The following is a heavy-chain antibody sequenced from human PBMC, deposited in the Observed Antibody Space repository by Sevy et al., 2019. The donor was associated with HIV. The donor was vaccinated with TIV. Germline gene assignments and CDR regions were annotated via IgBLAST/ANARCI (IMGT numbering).Heavy chain of an antibody. J-gene: IGHJ6*02. CDR2: ISYDGSNK. CDR3: AKVASSGYYYYYGMDV. CDR1: GVTFSSYG. V-gene: IGHV3-30*18. D-gene: IGHD3-22*01. Sequence: GGSLRLSCAASGVTFSSYGMHWVRHAPGKGLEWVAVISYDGSNKYYADSVKGRFTISRDNSKNTLSLQMNSLRAEDTAVYYCAKVASSGYYYYYGMDVWGQGTTVTVSS.